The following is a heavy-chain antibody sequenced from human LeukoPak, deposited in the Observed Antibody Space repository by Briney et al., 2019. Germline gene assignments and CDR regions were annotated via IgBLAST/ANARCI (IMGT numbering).Heavy chain of an antibody. CDR2: ISKSGSNI. Sequence: GGSLRLSCVASGFSFSGYSMNWVRQAPGKGLEWVSFISKSGSNIYYADSVRGRFTISRDNDGNSLYLQMNSLRDEDTALYYCASLHHLPRGGVPVTISWGQGTLVTVSS. CDR3: ASLHHLPRGGVPVTIS. D-gene: IGHD6-19*01. CDR1: GFSFSGYS. V-gene: IGHV3-48*02. J-gene: IGHJ5*02.